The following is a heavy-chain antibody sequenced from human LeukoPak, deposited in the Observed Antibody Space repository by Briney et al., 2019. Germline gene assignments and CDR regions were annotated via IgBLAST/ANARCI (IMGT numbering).Heavy chain of an antibody. CDR2: IYYSGST. J-gene: IGHJ6*02. CDR1: GGSVSSGSYY. Sequence: PSETLSLTCTVSGGSVSSGSYYWSWIRQPPGKGLEWIGYIYYSGSTNYNPSLKSRVTISVDTSKNQFSLKLSSVTAADTAVYYCAREQSSKLLWFGELSDGSYYGMDVWGQGTTVTVSS. D-gene: IGHD3-10*01. CDR3: AREQSSKLLWFGELSDGSYYGMDV. V-gene: IGHV4-61*01.